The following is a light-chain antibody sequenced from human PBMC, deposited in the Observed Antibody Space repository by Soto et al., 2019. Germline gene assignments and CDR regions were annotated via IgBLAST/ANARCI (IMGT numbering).Light chain of an antibody. CDR1: QGVSRK. Sequence: DIVMTQSPATLSVAPGERVTFSCRASQGVSRKLAWYQHKPGQAPRLLISGASTGATGIPARFSGSGSGTEFTLTISSLQSEDCAIYYCQQYNSWPLTFGGGTKV. V-gene: IGKV3-15*01. CDR3: QQYNSWPLT. J-gene: IGKJ4*01. CDR2: GAS.